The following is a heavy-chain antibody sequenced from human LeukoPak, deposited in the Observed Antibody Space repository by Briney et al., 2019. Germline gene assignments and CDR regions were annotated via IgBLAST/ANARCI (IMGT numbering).Heavy chain of an antibody. CDR2: VYPDIT. Sequence: GGSLSLSCAASGFTISSNYMSWVRQAPVKGLEWVAVVYPDITYYADSVKGRFTISRDNSKNTVYLQMSSLRAEDTAVYYCARGDFYDSSGDPWGQGTLVTVSS. J-gene: IGHJ4*02. CDR1: GFTISSNY. V-gene: IGHV3-66*01. D-gene: IGHD3-22*01. CDR3: ARGDFYDSSGDP.